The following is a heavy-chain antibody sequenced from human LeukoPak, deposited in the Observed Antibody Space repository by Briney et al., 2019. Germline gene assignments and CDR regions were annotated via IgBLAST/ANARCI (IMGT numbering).Heavy chain of an antibody. D-gene: IGHD5-18*01. V-gene: IGHV4-34*01. CDR2: INHSGST. CDR3: ARRWEDTAMVTTWFDP. J-gene: IGHJ5*02. Sequence: PTETLSLTCPVYGGSISAYYWSWIRQPPAKGLEYIGEINHSGSTNYNPSLNSRVTISVDPSKNQFSLKLSSVTAADTAVYYCARRWEDTAMVTTWFDPWGQGTLVTVSS. CDR1: GGSISAYY.